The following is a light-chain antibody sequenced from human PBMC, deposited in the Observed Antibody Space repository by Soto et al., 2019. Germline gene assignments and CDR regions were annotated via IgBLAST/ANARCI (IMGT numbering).Light chain of an antibody. CDR2: GAS. J-gene: IGKJ1*01. CDR1: QSVSSN. V-gene: IGKV3-15*01. CDR3: QQYNNWGT. Sequence: EIVMTQSPATLSVSPGERATLSCRASQSVSSNLAWYQQKPGQAPRLLIYGASTRATGIPARFSGSGSGTEFTLTLSSLQYEDFAVYYCQQYNNWGTFGQGTKVEIK.